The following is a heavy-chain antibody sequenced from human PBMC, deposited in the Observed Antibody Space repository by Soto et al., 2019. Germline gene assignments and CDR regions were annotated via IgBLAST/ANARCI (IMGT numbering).Heavy chain of an antibody. Sequence: PGGSLRLSCAASGCTFSSYAMSWVRQAPGKGLEWVSAISGSGGSTYYADSVKGRFTISRDNSKNTLYLQMNSLRAEDTAVYYCAKWIVVVPAAMPWFDPWGQGTLVTVSS. J-gene: IGHJ5*02. CDR2: ISGSGGST. CDR1: GCTFSSYA. D-gene: IGHD2-2*01. V-gene: IGHV3-23*01. CDR3: AKWIVVVPAAMPWFDP.